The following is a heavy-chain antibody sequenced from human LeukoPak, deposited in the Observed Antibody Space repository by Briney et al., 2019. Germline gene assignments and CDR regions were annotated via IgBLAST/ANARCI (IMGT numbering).Heavy chain of an antibody. CDR3: ARDDREYYDILTGYENYYYYYGMDV. CDR2: ISSSSSYT. D-gene: IGHD3-9*01. Sequence: GGSLRLSCAASGFTFSSYSMNWVRQAPGKGLEWVSSISSSSSYTYYADSVKGRFTISRDNAKNSLYLQMNSLRAEDTAVYYCARDDREYYDILTGYENYYYYYGMDVWGQGTTVTVSS. J-gene: IGHJ6*02. V-gene: IGHV3-21*01. CDR1: GFTFSSYS.